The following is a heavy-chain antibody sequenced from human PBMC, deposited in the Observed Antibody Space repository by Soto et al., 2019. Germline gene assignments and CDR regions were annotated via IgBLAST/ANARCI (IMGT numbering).Heavy chain of an antibody. J-gene: IGHJ5*02. CDR3: ARVGSSSDSA. V-gene: IGHV1-3*01. Sequence: QVKLVQSGAEVKEPGASVRVSCKASGYTFTNYAIHWVRQAPGQGLEWMGWINAGNGDPRYSQRFQGRVTITRDTSASTAYMELSSLTSEDTAVYYCARVGSSSDSAWGQGTLVTVSS. CDR2: INAGNGDP. CDR1: GYTFTNYA. D-gene: IGHD3-22*01.